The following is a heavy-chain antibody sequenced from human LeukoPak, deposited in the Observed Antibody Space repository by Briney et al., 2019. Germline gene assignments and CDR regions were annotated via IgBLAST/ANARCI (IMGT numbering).Heavy chain of an antibody. CDR3: AREKGGSYYSS. J-gene: IGHJ4*02. D-gene: IGHD1-26*01. CDR1: GYTFTNHA. CDR2: IDAANGNT. V-gene: IGHV1-3*01. Sequence: ASVKVSCKASGYTFTNHAMHWVRQAPGQGLEWMGWIDAANGNTKYSQKFQGRVTITRDTSASTAYMELSSLRSEDTAVYYCAREKGGSYYSSWGQGTLVTVSS.